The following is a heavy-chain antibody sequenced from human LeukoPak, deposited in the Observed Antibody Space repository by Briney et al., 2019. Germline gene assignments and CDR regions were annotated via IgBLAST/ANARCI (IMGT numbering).Heavy chain of an antibody. CDR2: ISYDGSNK. CDR1: GFTFSSYA. D-gene: IGHD6-13*01. Sequence: PGGSLRLSCAASGFTFSSYAMHWARQAPGKGLEWVAVISYDGSNKYYADSVKGRFTISRDNSKNTLYLQMNSLRAEDTAVYYCARGVAAAGTALLWGQGTLVTVSS. J-gene: IGHJ4*02. V-gene: IGHV3-30*14. CDR3: ARGVAAAGTALL.